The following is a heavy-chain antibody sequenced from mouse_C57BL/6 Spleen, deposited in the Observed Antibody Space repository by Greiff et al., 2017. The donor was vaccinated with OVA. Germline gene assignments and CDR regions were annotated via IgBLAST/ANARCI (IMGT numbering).Heavy chain of an antibody. V-gene: IGHV1-52*01. CDR2: IDPSDSET. J-gene: IGHJ2*01. CDR1: GYTFTSYW. Sequence: VQLQQPGAELVRPGSSVKLSCKASGYTFTSYWMHWVKQRPIQGLEWIGNIDPSDSETHYNQKFKDKATLTVDKSSSTAYMQLSSLTSEDSAVYYCARRTGVYYFDYWGQGTTLTVSS. CDR3: ARRTGVYYFDY. D-gene: IGHD4-1*01.